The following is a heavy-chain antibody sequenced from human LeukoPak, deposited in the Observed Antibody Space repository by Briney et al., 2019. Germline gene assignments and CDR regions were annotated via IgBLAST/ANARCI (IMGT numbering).Heavy chain of an antibody. CDR1: GGSINTYY. CDR3: ARLDCSSGVCYWDV. V-gene: IGHV4-59*08. D-gene: IGHD2-15*01. CDR2: IYYSGST. Sequence: SETLSLTCTVSGGSINTYYWSWIRQPPGKGLEWIGYIYYSGSTNYSPSLQSRVTMSVDTSKNLFSLKLNSVTAADTAVYYCARLDCSSGVCYWDVWGQGTTVTVSS. J-gene: IGHJ6*02.